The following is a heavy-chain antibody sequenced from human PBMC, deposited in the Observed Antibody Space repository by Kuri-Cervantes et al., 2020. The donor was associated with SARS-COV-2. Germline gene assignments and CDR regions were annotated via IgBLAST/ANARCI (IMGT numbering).Heavy chain of an antibody. D-gene: IGHD3-10*01. V-gene: IGHV3-30-3*01. Sequence: GGSLRLSCAASGFTFSSYAMHWVRPAPGKGLEWVAVISYDGSNKYYADSVKGRFTISRDNSKNTLYLQMNSLRAEDTAVYYCARDASVRFGEVYFDYWGQGTLVTVSS. CDR2: ISYDGSNK. CDR3: ARDASVRFGEVYFDY. CDR1: GFTFSSYA. J-gene: IGHJ4*02.